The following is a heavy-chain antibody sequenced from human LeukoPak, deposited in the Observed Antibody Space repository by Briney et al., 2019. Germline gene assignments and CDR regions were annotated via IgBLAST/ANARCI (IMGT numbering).Heavy chain of an antibody. J-gene: IGHJ4*02. Sequence: GGSLRLSCAASGFTFSDYYMSWIRQTPGKGLEWVSYIRSSGSTIYYADSVKGRFTISRDNAKNSLYLRMNSLRAEDTAVYYCARRDSSGWYEVDYWGQGTLVTVSS. D-gene: IGHD6-19*01. CDR2: IRSSGSTI. CDR1: GFTFSDYY. CDR3: ARRDSSGWYEVDY. V-gene: IGHV3-11*04.